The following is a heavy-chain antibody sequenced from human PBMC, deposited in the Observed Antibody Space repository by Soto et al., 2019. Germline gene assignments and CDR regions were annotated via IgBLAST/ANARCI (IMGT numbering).Heavy chain of an antibody. Sequence: PGGSLRLSCSASGFTFSSYAMHWVRQAPGKGLEYVSAISSKGGSTYYADSVKGRFTISRDNSKNTLYLQMSSLRAEDTAVYYCARDQLYYNDISGRPLNAFDVWGQGTMVTVSS. V-gene: IGHV3-64D*06. D-gene: IGHD3-22*01. CDR1: GFTFSSYA. CDR3: ARDQLYYNDISGRPLNAFDV. CDR2: ISSKGGST. J-gene: IGHJ3*01.